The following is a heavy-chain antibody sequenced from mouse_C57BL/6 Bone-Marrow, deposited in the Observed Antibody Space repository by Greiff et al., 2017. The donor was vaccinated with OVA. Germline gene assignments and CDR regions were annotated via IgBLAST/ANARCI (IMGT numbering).Heavy chain of an antibody. CDR1: GLDFSRYW. D-gene: IGHD2-5*01. J-gene: IGHJ3*01. CDR3: AREGSYYSNSAWFAY. V-gene: IGHV4-1*01. Sequence: EVKLQESGGGLVQPGGSLKLSCAASGLDFSRYWMSWVRRAPGKGLEWIGEINPDSSTINYAPSLKDKFIISRDNAKNTLYLQMSKVRSEDTALYYCAREGSYYSNSAWFAYWGQGTLVTVSA. CDR2: INPDSSTI.